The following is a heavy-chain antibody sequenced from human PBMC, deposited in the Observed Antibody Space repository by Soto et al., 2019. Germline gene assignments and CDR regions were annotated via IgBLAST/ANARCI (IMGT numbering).Heavy chain of an antibody. CDR3: ARDQLVPDSSGYFFDY. CDR1: GFTFSSYA. CDR2: ISYDGSNK. D-gene: IGHD3-22*01. Sequence: QVQLVESGGGVVQPGRSLRLSCAASGFTFSSYAMHWVRQAPGKGLEWVAVISYDGSNKYYADSVKGRFTISRDNSKNXLYLQMNSLRAEDTAVYYCARDQLVPDSSGYFFDYWGQGTLVTVSS. J-gene: IGHJ4*02. V-gene: IGHV3-30-3*01.